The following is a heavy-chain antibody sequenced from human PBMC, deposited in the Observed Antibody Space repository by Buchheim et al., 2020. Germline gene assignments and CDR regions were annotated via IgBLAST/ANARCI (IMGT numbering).Heavy chain of an antibody. CDR3: ARAPGMTGDFYFDY. CDR1: GYNFANYW. J-gene: IGHJ4*02. V-gene: IGHV5-51*03. D-gene: IGHD2-21*02. Sequence: VQLVQSGAEVKKPGESLMISCKGSGYNFANYWIAWVRQIPGKGLEWMGIVYPDDSDTRYSPSFQGQVSISADKSITTAYLQWSSLKASDTAMYYCARAPGMTGDFYFDYWGQGTL. CDR2: VYPDDSDT.